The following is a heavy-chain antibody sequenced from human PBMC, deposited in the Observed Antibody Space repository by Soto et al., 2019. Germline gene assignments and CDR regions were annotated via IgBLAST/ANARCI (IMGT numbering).Heavy chain of an antibody. J-gene: IGHJ6*02. CDR1: GYTFTSYA. D-gene: IGHD3-10*01. CDR2: INAGNGNT. CDR3: ARNPFYYGSGYYYYYGMDV. V-gene: IGHV1-3*01. Sequence: EASVKVSCKASGYTFTSYAMHWVRQAPGQRLEWMGWINAGNGNTKYSQKFQGRVTITRDTSASTAYMELSSLRSEDTAVYYCARNPFYYGSGYYYYYGMDVWGQGTTVTVSS.